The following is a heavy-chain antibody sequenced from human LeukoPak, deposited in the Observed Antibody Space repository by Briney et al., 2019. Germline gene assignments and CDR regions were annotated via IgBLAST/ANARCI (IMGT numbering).Heavy chain of an antibody. V-gene: IGHV4-59*11. J-gene: IGHJ5*02. CDR3: ARVSGGITIFGGFDP. CDR2: IYYSGST. Sequence: SETLSLTCTVSGGSISSHYWNWIRQPPGKGLEWIGYIYYSGSTNYNPSLKSRVTISVDTSKNQFSLKLSSVTAADTAVYYCARVSGGITIFGGFDPWGQGTLVTVSS. CDR1: GGSISSHY. D-gene: IGHD3-3*01.